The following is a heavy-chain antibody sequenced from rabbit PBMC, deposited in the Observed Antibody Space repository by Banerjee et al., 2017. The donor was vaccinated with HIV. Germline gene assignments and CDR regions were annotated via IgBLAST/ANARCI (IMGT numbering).Heavy chain of an antibody. CDR2: IDPVFGST. CDR3: AREESDGGGHLKL. V-gene: IGHV1S47*01. CDR1: GFDFSSYG. Sequence: QEQLVESGGGLVQPGGSLKLSCKASGFDFSSYGVSWVRQATGKGLEWIGYIDPVFGSTYYASWVNGRFTISSHNAQNTLYLQLTSLTAADTATYFCAREESDGGGHLKLWGQGTLVTVS. J-gene: IGHJ4*01. D-gene: IGHD2-1*01.